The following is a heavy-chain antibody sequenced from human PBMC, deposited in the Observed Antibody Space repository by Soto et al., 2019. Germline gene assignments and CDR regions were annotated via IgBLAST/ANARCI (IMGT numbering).Heavy chain of an antibody. Sequence: ASVKVSCKASGDTRTDFSMHWVRQAPGQRPEWMGWLSVGNGDTKYSQKFQGRVTITRDTSARTASMEPSNLRSEDTAVYYCATSEGDCGGGSCYNYFYYYGMDVWGQGTTVTVSS. CDR3: ATSEGDCGGGSCYNYFYYYGMDV. CDR1: GDTRTDFS. V-gene: IGHV1-3*01. CDR2: LSVGNGDT. D-gene: IGHD2-15*01. J-gene: IGHJ6*02.